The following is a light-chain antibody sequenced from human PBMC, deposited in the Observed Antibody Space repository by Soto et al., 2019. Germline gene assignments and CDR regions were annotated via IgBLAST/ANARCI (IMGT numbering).Light chain of an antibody. CDR1: QSITSN. V-gene: IGKV3-15*01. J-gene: IGKJ2*01. CDR2: GAS. Sequence: EIVATQSPVTLSVSPGDRATLSCRASQSITSNLAWYQQKPGQAPRLLIYGASTRAPGIPARLSGSGSGTEFTLTISSLQSEDFAVYYCQQYNSMPYTFGQGTRLEIK. CDR3: QQYNSMPYT.